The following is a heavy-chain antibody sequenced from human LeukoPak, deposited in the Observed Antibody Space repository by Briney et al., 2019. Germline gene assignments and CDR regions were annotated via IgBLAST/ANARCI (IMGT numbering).Heavy chain of an antibody. Sequence: GGSLRLSCAASGFTFSSYSMNWVRQAPGKGLEWVANIKQDGSEKYYVDSVKGRFTISRDNAKNSLYLQMNSLRAEDTAVYYCARDRGLQYFDYWGQGTLVTVSS. J-gene: IGHJ4*02. CDR1: GFTFSSYS. CDR3: ARDRGLQYFDY. D-gene: IGHD5-24*01. V-gene: IGHV3-7*01. CDR2: IKQDGSEK.